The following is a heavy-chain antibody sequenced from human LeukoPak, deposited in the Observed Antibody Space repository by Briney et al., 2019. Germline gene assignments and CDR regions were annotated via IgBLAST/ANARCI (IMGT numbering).Heavy chain of an antibody. D-gene: IGHD2-2*01. Sequence: ASVMVSRQASGYTFTNYGISWVRQAPGHGLEWMAWISANNGETRYAQNLQGRLTMTTDTSTSTAYMELRSLRPDDTAVYYCARVPPSAHQLLSSDDWGQGTQVTVSS. CDR3: ARVPPSAHQLLSSDD. CDR2: ISANNGET. J-gene: IGHJ1*01. CDR1: GYTFTNYG. V-gene: IGHV1-18*04.